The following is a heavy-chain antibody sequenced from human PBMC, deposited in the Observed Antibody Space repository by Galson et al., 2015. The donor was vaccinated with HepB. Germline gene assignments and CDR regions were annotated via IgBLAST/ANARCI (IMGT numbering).Heavy chain of an antibody. CDR3: ARRGGHYYDSSGYFDY. V-gene: IGHV1-69*04. D-gene: IGHD3-22*01. CDR2: IIPILGIA. J-gene: IGHJ4*02. CDR1: GGTFSCYA. Sequence: SVKVSCKASGGTFSCYAISWVRQAPGQGLEWMGRIIPILGIANYAQKFQGRVTITADKSTSTAYMELSSLRSEDTAVYYCARRGGHYYDSSGYFDYWGQGTLVTVSS.